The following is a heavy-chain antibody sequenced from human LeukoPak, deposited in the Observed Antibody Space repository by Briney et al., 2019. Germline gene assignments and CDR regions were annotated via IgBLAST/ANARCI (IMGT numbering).Heavy chain of an antibody. Sequence: SETLSLTCTVSGGSIISSSYYWGWIRQPPGKGLEWIGEINASGRTNYNPSLKTSVFISRDTSKRQFSLNLTPVTAADTALYYCARGDWGGYFDYWGQGIQVTVSS. CDR1: GGSIISSSYY. J-gene: IGHJ4*02. CDR3: ARGDWGGYFDY. D-gene: IGHD3-16*01. V-gene: IGHV4-39*07. CDR2: INASGRT.